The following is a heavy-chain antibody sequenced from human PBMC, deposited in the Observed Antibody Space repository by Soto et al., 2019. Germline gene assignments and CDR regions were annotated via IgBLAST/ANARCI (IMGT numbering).Heavy chain of an antibody. CDR3: ARDRGTLQTEYYYYGMDV. D-gene: IGHD1-1*01. J-gene: IGHJ6*02. CDR2: INQDGSEK. CDR1: GFTFSSYW. Sequence: GRSRRLSCAVSGFTFSSYWISWVRQAPGKGLEWEVKINQDGSEKYCGDAVKGQFTITIDNAKYKLCLQMNSQRAEDTAVYYCARDRGTLQTEYYYYGMDVWGQGTTVTVSS. V-gene: IGHV3-7*03.